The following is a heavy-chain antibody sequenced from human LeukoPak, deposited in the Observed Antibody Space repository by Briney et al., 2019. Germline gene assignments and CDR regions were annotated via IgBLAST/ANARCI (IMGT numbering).Heavy chain of an antibody. CDR3: ARVGGGWRYYFEY. D-gene: IGHD3-16*01. CDR1: GFTFSTYA. CDR2: ISASGNRT. J-gene: IGHJ4*02. V-gene: IGHV3-23*01. Sequence: PGGSLRLSCAASGFTFSTYAMSWVRQAPGKGLEWVSGISASGNRTFYADSVKGRFAISRDNSKNTLFLQMNSLRAEDTAVYYCARVGGGWRYYFEYWGQGTLVTVSS.